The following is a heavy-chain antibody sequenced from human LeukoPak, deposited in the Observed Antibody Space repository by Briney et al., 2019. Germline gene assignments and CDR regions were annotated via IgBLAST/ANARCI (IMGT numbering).Heavy chain of an antibody. CDR1: GGSIGSSTYF. J-gene: IGHJ2*01. V-gene: IGHV4-39*01. D-gene: IGHD2-21*01. CDR2: IYYSGST. Sequence: SETLSLTCSVSGGSIGSSTYFWAWIRQPPRKGLEWLGSIYYSGSTYYNPSLKSRVTISVDTSKNQFSLKLSSVTAADTALYYCATILSFNWYFDLWGRGTLVSVSS. CDR3: ATILSFNWYFDL.